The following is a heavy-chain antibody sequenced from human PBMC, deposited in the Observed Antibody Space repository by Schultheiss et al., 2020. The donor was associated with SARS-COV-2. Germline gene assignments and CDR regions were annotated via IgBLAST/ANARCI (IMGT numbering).Heavy chain of an antibody. J-gene: IGHJ5*02. Sequence: ASVKVSCKASGYTFTSYGISWVRQAPGQGLEWMGWISGYTGNAKFAQKFQGRVTMTTDTSTSTAYMELRSLRSDDTAVYYCARVTGHGVYWFDPWGQGTLVTVSS. CDR2: ISGYTGNA. D-gene: IGHD3-9*01. CDR3: ARVTGHGVYWFDP. CDR1: GYTFTSYG. V-gene: IGHV1-18*01.